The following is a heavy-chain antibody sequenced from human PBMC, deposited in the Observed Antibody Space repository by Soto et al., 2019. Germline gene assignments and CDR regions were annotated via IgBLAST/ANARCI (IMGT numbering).Heavy chain of an antibody. CDR2: IYPGDSDT. J-gene: IGHJ6*03. CDR1: GYSFTSYW. Sequence: PGESLKISCKGSGYSFTSYWIGWVRQMPGKGLEWMGIIYPGDSDTRYSPSFQGQVTISADKSISTAYLQWSSLKASDTAMYYCARCPDIVVGYYYMDVWGKGTTVTVSS. D-gene: IGHD2-15*01. V-gene: IGHV5-51*01. CDR3: ARCPDIVVGYYYMDV.